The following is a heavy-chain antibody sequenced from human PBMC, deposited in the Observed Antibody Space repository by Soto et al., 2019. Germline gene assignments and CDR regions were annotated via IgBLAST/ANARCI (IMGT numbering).Heavy chain of an antibody. CDR3: ARVPDY. V-gene: IGHV4-30-2*01. CDR2: IYHSVST. Sequence: QLQLPESGSGLVKPSQTLSLTCAVSGGSISSGGYSWGWIRQPPGKGLEWIGYIYHSVSTYYNPSLKSRVTISVDRSKNQFSLRLSSVTAADTAVYYCARVPDYWGQGTLVTVSS. CDR1: GGSISSGGYS. J-gene: IGHJ4*02.